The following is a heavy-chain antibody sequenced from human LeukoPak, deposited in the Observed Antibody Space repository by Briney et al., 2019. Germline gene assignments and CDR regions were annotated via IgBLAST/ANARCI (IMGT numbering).Heavy chain of an antibody. CDR3: ARDGGVSGYDLLDY. D-gene: IGHD5-12*01. V-gene: IGHV3-7*01. J-gene: IGHJ4*02. CDR1: GFTFSSLW. CDR2: INQDGSEK. Sequence: GGSLRLSCAPSGFTFSSLWMTWVRQAPGKGLEWVANINQDGSEKYFVDSVKGRFTISRDNAKNSVFLQMNSLTVEDTAVYYCARDGGVSGYDLLDYWGQGTLVTVSS.